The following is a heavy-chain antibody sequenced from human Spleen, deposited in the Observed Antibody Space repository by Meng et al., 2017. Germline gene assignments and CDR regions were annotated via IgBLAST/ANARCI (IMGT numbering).Heavy chain of an antibody. CDR3: VKGGCGYLALKWFDS. CDR2: ISYDGSTK. D-gene: IGHD2-21*01. Sequence: QVHLVESGGGVVQPGTSLRPSCAASGFTFNNYGMHWVRQAPGKGLEWVGVISYDGSTKYHSDSVKGRFSISRDNSKNTLFLHMNSLRLEDTAVYYCVKGGCGYLALKWFDSWGQGALVTVSS. CDR1: GFTFNNYG. V-gene: IGHV3-30*18. J-gene: IGHJ5*01.